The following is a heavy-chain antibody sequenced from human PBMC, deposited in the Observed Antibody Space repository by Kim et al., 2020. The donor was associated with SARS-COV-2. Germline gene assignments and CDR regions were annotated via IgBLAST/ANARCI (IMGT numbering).Heavy chain of an antibody. D-gene: IGHD3-10*01. J-gene: IGHJ4*02. CDR3: TRAPPRSSTVRGYYFDY. CDR1: GFTFSSYP. Sequence: GGSLRLSCAASGFTFSSYPMNWVRQAPGKGLEWVSSISPSGGTTYYADSVKGRFTFSRDNSKNTLYLQMHSLRAEDTAVYHCTRAPPRSSTVRGYYFDYWGQGTLVAVSS. V-gene: IGHV3-23*01. CDR2: ISPSGGTT.